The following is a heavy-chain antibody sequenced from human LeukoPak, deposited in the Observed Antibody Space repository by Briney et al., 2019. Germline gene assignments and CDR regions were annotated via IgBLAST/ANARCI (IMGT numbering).Heavy chain of an antibody. CDR3: ARSEINDYNRY. J-gene: IGHJ4*02. V-gene: IGHV4-34*01. D-gene: IGHD3-10*01. Sequence: SETLSLTCAVYGGSFSGYYWSWIRQPPGKGLEWIGETNHSGSTNYNPSLKSRVTMSVDTSRNQFSLNMRHVTAADTAVYYCARSEINDYNRYWGQGITVIVSS. CDR1: GGSFSGYY. CDR2: TNHSGST.